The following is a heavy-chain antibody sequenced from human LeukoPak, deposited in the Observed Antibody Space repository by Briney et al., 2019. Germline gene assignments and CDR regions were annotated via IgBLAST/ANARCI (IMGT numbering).Heavy chain of an antibody. CDR2: IKSDGAGT. J-gene: IGHJ4*02. V-gene: IGHV3-74*01. D-gene: IGHD4-17*01. CDR3: ARGGYGAYMG. CDR1: GFSFSSFW. Sequence: GGSLRLSCAASGFSFSSFWMHWVRQAPGKGLVWVSGIKSDGAGTSYVDSVEGRFTISRDNAKNTLDLQMNSLRAEDTAVYYCARGGYGAYMGWGQGMLVTVSS.